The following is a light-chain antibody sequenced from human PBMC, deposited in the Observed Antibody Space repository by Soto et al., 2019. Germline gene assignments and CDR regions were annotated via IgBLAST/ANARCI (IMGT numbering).Light chain of an antibody. CDR3: TSHTASSTWV. Sequence: QSVLTQPASVSGSPGQSITISCTGTSSDVGYDNYVSWFQQHPGKAPKLMIYEVSRRPSGVSNRFSGSKSANTASLTISGLQAEDEADYYCTSHTASSTWVFGGGTQRPS. CDR1: SSDVGYDNY. J-gene: IGLJ3*02. V-gene: IGLV2-14*01. CDR2: EVS.